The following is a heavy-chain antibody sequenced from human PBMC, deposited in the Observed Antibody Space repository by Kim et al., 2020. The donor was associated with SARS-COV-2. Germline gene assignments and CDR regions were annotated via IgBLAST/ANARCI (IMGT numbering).Heavy chain of an antibody. Sequence: SETLSLTCNVTSGSIRSSNYYWGWTRQFPGKGLEWIGSIYYSGSTYYNPSLKSRVTISIDTSKNQFSLKMSSVTAADTALYYCAPPPTSGMNFGAFDIWG. CDR1: SGSIRSSNYY. D-gene: IGHD1-26*01. CDR2: IYYSGST. CDR3: APPPTSGMNFGAFDI. J-gene: IGHJ3*02. V-gene: IGHV4-39*01.